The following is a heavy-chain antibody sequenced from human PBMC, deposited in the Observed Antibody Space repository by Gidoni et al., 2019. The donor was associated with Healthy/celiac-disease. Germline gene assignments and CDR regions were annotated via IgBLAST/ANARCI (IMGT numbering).Heavy chain of an antibody. Sequence: EVQLLESGGGLVQPGGSLSLPGAASGFPFSSYAMSWVRQAPGKGLEWVSAISGSGGSTYYADSVKGRFTISRDNSKNTLYLQMNSLRAEDTAVYYCAKALRGSPPVYGFDYWGQGTLVTVSS. CDR2: ISGSGGST. CDR1: GFPFSSYA. CDR3: AKALRGSPPVYGFDY. V-gene: IGHV3-23*01. D-gene: IGHD3-16*01. J-gene: IGHJ4*02.